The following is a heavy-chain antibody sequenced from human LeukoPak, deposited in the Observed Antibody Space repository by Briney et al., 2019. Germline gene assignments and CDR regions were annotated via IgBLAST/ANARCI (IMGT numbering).Heavy chain of an antibody. D-gene: IGHD2-2*02. V-gene: IGHV4-38-2*01. CDR2: IYHSGRT. CDR1: GYSISSGYY. CDR3: ARAGYCSSTSCYRTPIYYYYYMDV. Sequence: SETLSLTCAVSGYSISSGYYWGWIRQPPGKGLEWIGSIYHSGRTNYNPSLKSRVTISVDTSKNQFSLKLSSVTAADTAVYYCARAGYCSSTSCYRTPIYYYYYMDVWGKGTTVTVSS. J-gene: IGHJ6*03.